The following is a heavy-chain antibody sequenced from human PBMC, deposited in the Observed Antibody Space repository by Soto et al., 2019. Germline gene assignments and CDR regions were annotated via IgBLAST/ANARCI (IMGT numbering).Heavy chain of an antibody. Sequence: QVQLLQSGAAVKKPGASVKVSCKASGYTFTSYGISWVRQAPGQGLEWMGWINVYNGNTNYAQKLQGRVTMTTDTSTSTAYLDLRSLRSDDTAVYFCARDTSRGEYDYWGQGTLVTVSS. J-gene: IGHJ4*02. CDR2: INVYNGNT. CDR1: GYTFTSYG. CDR3: ARDTSRGEYDY. D-gene: IGHD3-10*01. V-gene: IGHV1-18*01.